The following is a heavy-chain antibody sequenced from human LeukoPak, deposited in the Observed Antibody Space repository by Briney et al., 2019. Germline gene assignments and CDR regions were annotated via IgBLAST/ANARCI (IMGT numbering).Heavy chain of an antibody. V-gene: IGHV3-23*01. Sequence: PGGSLRLSCAASGFTFSSYAMSWVRQAPGKGLEWVSAISGSGGSTYYADSEKGRFTISRDNSKNTLYLQMNSLRAEDTAVYYCAKDGGGPWILWYWGQGTLVTVSS. CDR3: AKDGGGPWILWY. CDR2: ISGSGGST. D-gene: IGHD2-2*03. CDR1: GFTFSSYA. J-gene: IGHJ4*02.